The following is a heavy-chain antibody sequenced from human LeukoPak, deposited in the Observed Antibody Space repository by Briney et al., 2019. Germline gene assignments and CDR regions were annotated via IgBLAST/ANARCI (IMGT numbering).Heavy chain of an antibody. Sequence: PSETLSLTCTVSGGSISSYYWSWIRQPRGKGLEWIGHIYYSGSTNYNPSLKSRVPISVDTSKNQFSLKLSSVTAADTAVYYCARGRDAFDIWGQGTMVTVSS. CDR1: GGSISSYY. J-gene: IGHJ3*02. V-gene: IGHV4-59*13. CDR3: ARGRDAFDI. CDR2: IYYSGST.